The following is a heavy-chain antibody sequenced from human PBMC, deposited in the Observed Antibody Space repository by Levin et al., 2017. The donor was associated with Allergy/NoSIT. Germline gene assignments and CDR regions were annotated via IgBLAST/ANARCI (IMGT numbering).Heavy chain of an antibody. CDR3: ARLGKLGSGWYPLALVYYFDY. J-gene: IGHJ4*02. CDR2: IYYSGST. CDR1: GGSISSSSYY. V-gene: IGHV4-39*01. Sequence: SETLSLTCTVSGGSISSSSYYWGWIRQPPGKGLEWIGSIYYSGSTYYNPSLKSRVTISVDTSKNQFSLKLSSVTAADTAVYYCARLGKLGSGWYPLALVYYFDYWGQGTLVTVSS. D-gene: IGHD6-19*01.